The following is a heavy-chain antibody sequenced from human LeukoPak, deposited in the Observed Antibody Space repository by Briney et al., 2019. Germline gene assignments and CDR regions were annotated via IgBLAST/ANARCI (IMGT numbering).Heavy chain of an antibody. J-gene: IGHJ4*02. V-gene: IGHV3-23*01. CDR2: ISGSGGST. D-gene: IGHD6-13*01. CDR1: GFTFSSYA. CDR3: AKDIAAAGTSPDY. Sequence: GGSLRLSCAASGFTFSSYAMSWVRQAPGKGLEWVSAISGSGGSTYYADSVKGRFTISRDNAKNSLYLQMNSLRAEDTALYYCAKDIAAAGTSPDYWGQGTLVTVSS.